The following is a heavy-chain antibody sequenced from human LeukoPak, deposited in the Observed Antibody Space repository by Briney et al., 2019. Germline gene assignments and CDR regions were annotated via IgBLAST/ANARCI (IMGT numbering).Heavy chain of an antibody. V-gene: IGHV3-30-3*01. J-gene: IGHJ4*02. D-gene: IGHD1-26*01. CDR2: MSYDGSNK. Sequence: PGRSLRLSCAASGFTFSSYAMHWVRQAPGKGLEWVAVMSYDGSNKYYADSVKGRFTISRDNSKNTLYLQMNSLRAEDTAVYYCARDQSGSYLYYFDYWGQGTLVTVSS. CDR3: ARDQSGSYLYYFDY. CDR1: GFTFSSYA.